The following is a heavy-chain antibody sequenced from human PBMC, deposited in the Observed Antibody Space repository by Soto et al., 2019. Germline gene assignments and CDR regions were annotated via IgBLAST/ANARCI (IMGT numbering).Heavy chain of an antibody. J-gene: IGHJ3*02. D-gene: IGHD3-22*01. CDR2: IYYSGST. Sequence: PSETLSLTCTVSGGSISSGGYYWSWIRQHPGKGLEWIGYIYYSGSTYYNPSLKSRVTISVDTSKNQFSLKLSSVTAADTAVYYCARFITMSWRSLDAFDIWGQGTMVTVSS. V-gene: IGHV4-31*03. CDR1: GGSISSGGYY. CDR3: ARFITMSWRSLDAFDI.